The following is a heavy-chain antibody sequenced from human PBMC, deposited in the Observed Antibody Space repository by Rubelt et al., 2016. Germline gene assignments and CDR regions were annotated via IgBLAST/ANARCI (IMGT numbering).Heavy chain of an antibody. V-gene: IGHV7-4-1*02. CDR2: INTNTGNP. D-gene: IGHD2-21*02. Sequence: QVQLVQSGSELKKPGASVKVSCKASGYTFTSYAMKWVRQAHGQGLEWMGWINTNTGNPTYAQGFTGRLVCSLDTAVSTGYRQVSSLKAEDTAWYYCARRGGDPDYWGQGTLVTVSS. CDR1: GYTFTSYA. CDR3: ARRGGDPDY. J-gene: IGHJ4*02.